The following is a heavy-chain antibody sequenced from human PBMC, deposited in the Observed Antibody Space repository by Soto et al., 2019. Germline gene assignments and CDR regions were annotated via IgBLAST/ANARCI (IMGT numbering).Heavy chain of an antibody. CDR2: IKGESDGGTT. Sequence: EMQLVQSGGGLVKPGGSLRLSCTASGFTFSNAWMSWVRQAPGKGLEWIGRIKGESDGGTTDYATPVKGRFSISRDQSKDTLYLHMNSLKTEDTAVYYCTTGLSKGYYNFDYWGQGTPVTVSS. CDR1: GFTFSNAW. D-gene: IGHD2-21*01. CDR3: TTGLSKGYYNFDY. J-gene: IGHJ4*02. V-gene: IGHV3-15*01.